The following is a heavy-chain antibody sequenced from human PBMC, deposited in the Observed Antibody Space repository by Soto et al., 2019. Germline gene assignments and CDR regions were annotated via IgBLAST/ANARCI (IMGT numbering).Heavy chain of an antibody. V-gene: IGHV1-46*01. CDR3: ARDRIAVAGNFYYGLDV. Sequence: QVQLVQSGAEVKKPGASVNVSCKASGYTFTNYYIHWVRQAPGQGLEWMGVMTSSGSSTRYAPKFQGRVTMTRDTSTSAVIMELSSLRSDDTAVYYCARDRIAVAGNFYYGLDVWGQGITVIVSS. J-gene: IGHJ6*02. D-gene: IGHD6-19*01. CDR1: GYTFTNYY. CDR2: MTSSGSST.